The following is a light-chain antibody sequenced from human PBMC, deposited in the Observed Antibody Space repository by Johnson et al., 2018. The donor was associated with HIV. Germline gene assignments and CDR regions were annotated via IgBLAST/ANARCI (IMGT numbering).Light chain of an antibody. V-gene: IGLV1-51*01. J-gene: IGLJ1*01. CDR1: SSDMGNYA. Sequence: QSVLTQPPSVSAAPGQKVTISCSGSSSDMGNYAVSWYQQLPGTAPKLLIYDNNKRPSGIPYRFSGSKSGTSATLGITGLQTGDEADYYCGTWDSSLSAPRVFGTGTKVTVL. CDR3: GTWDSSLSAPRV. CDR2: DNN.